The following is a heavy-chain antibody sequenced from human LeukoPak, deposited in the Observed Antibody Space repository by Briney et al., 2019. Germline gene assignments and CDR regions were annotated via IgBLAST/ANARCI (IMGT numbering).Heavy chain of an antibody. Sequence: ASVKVSCKASGYTFTSYYMHWVRQAPGQGLEWMGIINPSGCSTSYAQKFQGRVTMTRDTSTSTVYMELSSLRSEDTAVYYCATDCSSTSCYVGSYYYYGMDVWGQGTTVTVSS. CDR1: GYTFTSYY. CDR3: ATDCSSTSCYVGSYYYYGMDV. V-gene: IGHV1-46*01. D-gene: IGHD2-2*01. J-gene: IGHJ6*02. CDR2: INPSGCST.